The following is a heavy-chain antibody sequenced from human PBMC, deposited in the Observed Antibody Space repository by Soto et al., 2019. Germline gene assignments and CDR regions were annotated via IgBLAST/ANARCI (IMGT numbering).Heavy chain of an antibody. D-gene: IGHD1-26*01. CDR2: IIPIFGTA. Sequence: GASVKVSCKASGGIFSSYAVSWVRQAPGQGLEWMGGIIPIFGTANYAQKFQGRVTITADESTSTAYMELSSLRSEDTAVYYCARKDLASGRATVFWFDPCGQGTLVTVAS. V-gene: IGHV1-69*13. CDR3: ARKDLASGRATVFWFDP. CDR1: GGIFSSYA. J-gene: IGHJ5*02.